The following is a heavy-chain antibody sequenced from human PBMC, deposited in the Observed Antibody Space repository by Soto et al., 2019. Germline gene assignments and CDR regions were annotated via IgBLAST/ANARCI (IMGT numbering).Heavy chain of an antibody. D-gene: IGHD6-6*01. CDR3: AKFTVEYCNSYFDY. V-gene: IGHV3-23*01. J-gene: IGHJ4*02. Sequence: EVQVLESGGDLVQPGGSLRLSCAASGFTFSSYAMSWVRQVPGKGLERVSAISGSGDRTYFADSVKGRFTISRDNSKNTLYLQMNSLRAEDTAVYYCAKFTVEYCNSYFDYWGQGTLVTVSS. CDR1: GFTFSSYA. CDR2: ISGSGDRT.